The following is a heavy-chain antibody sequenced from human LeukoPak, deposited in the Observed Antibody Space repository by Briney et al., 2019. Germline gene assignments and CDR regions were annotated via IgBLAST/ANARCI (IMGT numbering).Heavy chain of an antibody. J-gene: IGHJ5*02. CDR3: AKDRYCSSTSCSFGTTWFAP. V-gene: IGHV3-30*02. Sequence: PGGSLRLSCAASGLIFSDYGMHWVRQAPGKGLEWVTFIRYDGTNKYYADSVKGRFTISRDNSKNTLYLQMDSLRTEDTAVYYCAKDRYCSSTSCSFGTTWFAPWGQGTLVTVSS. CDR2: IRYDGTNK. CDR1: GLIFSDYG. D-gene: IGHD2-2*01.